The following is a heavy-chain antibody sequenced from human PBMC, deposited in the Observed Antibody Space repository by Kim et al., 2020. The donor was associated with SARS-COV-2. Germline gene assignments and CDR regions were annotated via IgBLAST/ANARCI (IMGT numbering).Heavy chain of an antibody. V-gene: IGHV1-18*04. D-gene: IGHD3-9*01. J-gene: IGHJ4*01. CDR3: ARGPHYDILTGYPSRYYFDY. Sequence: ASVKVSCKASGYTFTSYGISWVRQAPGQGLEWMGWISAYNGNTNYAQKLQGRVTMTTDTSTSTAYMGLRSLRSDDTAVYYCARGPHYDILTGYPSRYYFDYWGQGTLVTVSS. CDR2: ISAYNGNT. CDR1: GYTFTSYG.